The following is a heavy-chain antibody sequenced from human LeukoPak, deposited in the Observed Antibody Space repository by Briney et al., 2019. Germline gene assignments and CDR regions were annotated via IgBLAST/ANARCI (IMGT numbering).Heavy chain of an antibody. CDR1: GFTFSNYN. CDR3: AKMTVAVAAGGAFDI. Sequence: PGGSLRLSCAASGFTFSNYNMNWVRQAPGKGLEWVSYISSSSRTIYYADSVKGRFTISRDNSKNTLYLQMNSLRAEDTAVYYCAKMTVAVAAGGAFDIWGQGTMVTVSS. J-gene: IGHJ3*02. CDR2: ISSSSRTI. D-gene: IGHD6-19*01. V-gene: IGHV3-48*01.